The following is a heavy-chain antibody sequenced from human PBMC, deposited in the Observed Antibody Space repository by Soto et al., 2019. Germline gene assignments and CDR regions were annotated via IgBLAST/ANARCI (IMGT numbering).Heavy chain of an antibody. V-gene: IGHV5-51*01. D-gene: IGHD5-18*01. CDR3: ARGHGYNWLALDY. CDR1: GYSFTSYW. CDR2: IYHGDSDT. J-gene: IGHJ4*02. Sequence: GESLKISCKGSGYSFTSYWIGLVRHMPGKGLEWMGIIYHGDSDTRYSASFQGQVTNSADKSIRSAYLQWSSLKASDTAMYYCARGHGYNWLALDYWGQGTLVTVSS.